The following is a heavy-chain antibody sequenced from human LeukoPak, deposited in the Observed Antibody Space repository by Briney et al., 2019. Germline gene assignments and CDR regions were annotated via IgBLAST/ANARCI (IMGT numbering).Heavy chain of an antibody. V-gene: IGHV3-23*01. Sequence: GGSLRLSCAASGFTFSSYAMSWVRQAPGKGLEWVSAISGSGGSTYYADSVKGRFTISRDNSKNTLYLQMNSLRAEDTAVYYYAKTAHHWGLSSSWYLGYFDLWGRGTLVTVSS. CDR1: GFTFSSYA. J-gene: IGHJ2*01. CDR2: ISGSGGST. D-gene: IGHD6-13*01. CDR3: AKTAHHWGLSSSWYLGYFDL.